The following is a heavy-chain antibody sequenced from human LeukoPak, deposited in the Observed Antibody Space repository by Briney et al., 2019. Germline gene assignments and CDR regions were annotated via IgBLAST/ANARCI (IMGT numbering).Heavy chain of an antibody. D-gene: IGHD6-19*01. V-gene: IGHV5-51*01. J-gene: IGHJ4*02. Sequence: GESLKISCKGSGYSFPNYWIGWVRQMPGKGLEWMGIILPSDSDTIYSPSFQGQATISADKSISTAYLQWSSLKASDTATYYCARQADTTFGSGWHYFDYWGQGTLVTVSS. CDR3: ARQADTTFGSGWHYFDY. CDR2: ILPSDSDT. CDR1: GYSFPNYW.